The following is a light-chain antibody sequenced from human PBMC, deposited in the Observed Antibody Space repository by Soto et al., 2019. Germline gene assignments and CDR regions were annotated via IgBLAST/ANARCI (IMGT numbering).Light chain of an antibody. Sequence: QLVLTQSSSASASLGSSVKLTCTLSSGHSSDIIAWHQQQPGKAPRYLMKLEGSGSYDKGTGVPDRFSGSRSGADRYLTISNRQSEDEADYYCETWDSNTRMFGGGTKLTVL. CDR3: ETWDSNTRM. CDR1: SGHSSDI. V-gene: IGLV4-60*03. J-gene: IGLJ3*02. CDR2: LEGSGSY.